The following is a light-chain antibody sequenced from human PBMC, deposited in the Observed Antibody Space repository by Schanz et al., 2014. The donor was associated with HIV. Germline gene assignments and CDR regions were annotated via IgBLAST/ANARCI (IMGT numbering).Light chain of an antibody. J-gene: IGLJ3*02. CDR3: AAWDDSLNGWV. CDR1: NSNIGRNS. V-gene: IGLV1-44*01. CDR2: NTF. Sequence: QSVLTQPPSASGTPGQRVTISCSGSNSNIGRNSVNWYQQLPGTAPRLVIYNTFHRPSGVPDRFSGSGSGTSASLVISGLQSEDEADYYCAAWDDSLNGWVFGGGTKLTVL.